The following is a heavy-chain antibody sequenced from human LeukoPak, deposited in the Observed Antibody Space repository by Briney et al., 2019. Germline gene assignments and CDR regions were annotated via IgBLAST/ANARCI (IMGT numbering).Heavy chain of an antibody. CDR3: ARDDGYSYGPGGLY. V-gene: IGHV1-69*04. CDR2: IIPILGIA. CDR1: GGTFSSYT. J-gene: IGHJ4*01. Sequence: ASVKVSCKASGGTFSSYTISWVRQAPGQGLEWMGRIIPILGIANYAQKFQGSATITADKSTSPAYKEMSRLRADDTVVYYAARDDGYSYGPGGLYWGQGTLVTVSS. D-gene: IGHD5-18*01.